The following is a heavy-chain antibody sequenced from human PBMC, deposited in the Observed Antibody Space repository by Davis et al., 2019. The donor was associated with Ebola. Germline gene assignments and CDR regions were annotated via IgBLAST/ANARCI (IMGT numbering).Heavy chain of an antibody. CDR1: GFTFSSYA. J-gene: IGHJ4*02. Sequence: GESLKISCAASGFTFSSYAMHWVRQAPGKGLEWVSTISGSGGSTYYAASVKGRFTISRDNSKNTVYLQMNSLTVEDTALYYCATRYSGSLNWGQGTLVTVSS. CDR3: ATRYSGSLN. CDR2: ISGSGGST. V-gene: IGHV3-23*01. D-gene: IGHD1-26*01.